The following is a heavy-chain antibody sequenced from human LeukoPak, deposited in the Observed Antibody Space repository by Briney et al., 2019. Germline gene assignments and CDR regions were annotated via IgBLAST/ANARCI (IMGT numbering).Heavy chain of an antibody. CDR1: GFTFDYYT. CDR3: VKGRTRGYAYGTLES. CDR2: ISMDGVNT. D-gene: IGHD5-18*01. J-gene: IGHJ4*02. V-gene: IGHV3-43*01. Sequence: LSGGSLRLSCAASGFTFDYYTMYWVRQGPEKGLEWVSLISMDGVNTFYADSVKGRFTISRDNNKNSLYLQMNGLRTDDTGLYYCVKGRTRGYAYGTLESWGQGTLVTVSS.